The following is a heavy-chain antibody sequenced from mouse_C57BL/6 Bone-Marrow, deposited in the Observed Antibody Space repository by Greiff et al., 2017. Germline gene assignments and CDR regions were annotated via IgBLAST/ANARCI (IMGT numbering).Heavy chain of an antibody. Sequence: EVQLQESGAELVRPGASVKLSCTASGFNIKDDYMHWVKQRPEQGLEWIGWIDPENGDTEYASKFQGKATITADTSSHTAYLQLSSLTSEDTAVYYCTTSYSNYGEYWYFDVWGTGTTVTVSS. CDR3: TTSYSNYGEYWYFDV. J-gene: IGHJ1*03. CDR2: IDPENGDT. V-gene: IGHV14-4*01. CDR1: GFNIKDDY. D-gene: IGHD2-5*01.